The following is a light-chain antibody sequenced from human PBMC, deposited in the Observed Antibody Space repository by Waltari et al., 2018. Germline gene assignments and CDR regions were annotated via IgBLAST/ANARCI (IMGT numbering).Light chain of an antibody. CDR1: RLGDKF. J-gene: IGLJ2*01. CDR2: HAD. Sequence: SSPLTQPPSVSLSPGQTANIVCSGPRLGDKFVCWFQQRPGQSPLLLIYHADKRRPGIPERFSGSNSGNIATLTVSGTQAKDEGVYYCQTWTDNTVLFGGGTKLTVL. V-gene: IGLV3-1*01. CDR3: QTWTDNTVL.